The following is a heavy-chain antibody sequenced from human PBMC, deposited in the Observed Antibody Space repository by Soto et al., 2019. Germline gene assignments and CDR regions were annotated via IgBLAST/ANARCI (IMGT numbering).Heavy chain of an antibody. CDR3: ARHCIAAAGTSDFDY. J-gene: IGHJ4*02. V-gene: IGHV4-39*01. Sequence: SETLSLTCTVSGGSISSSSYYWGWIRQPPGKGLEWIGSIYYSGSTYYNPSLKSRVTISVDTSKNQFSLKLSSVTAADTAVYYCARHCIAAAGTSDFDYWGQGTLVTVSS. CDR1: GGSISSSSYY. D-gene: IGHD6-13*01. CDR2: IYYSGST.